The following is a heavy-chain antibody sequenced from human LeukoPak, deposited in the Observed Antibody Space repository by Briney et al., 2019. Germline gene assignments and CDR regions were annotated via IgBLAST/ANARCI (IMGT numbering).Heavy chain of an antibody. D-gene: IGHD6-13*01. CDR1: GFTFSDYY. CDR3: ARDFRRSSSWPFDY. V-gene: IGHV3-11*06. Sequence: GGSLRLSCAASGFTFSDYYMSWIRQAPGKGLEWVSYISSSSSYTNYVDSVKGRSTISRDNAKNSLYLQMNSLRAEDTAVYHCARDFRRSSSWPFDYWGQGTLVTVSS. J-gene: IGHJ4*02. CDR2: ISSSSSYT.